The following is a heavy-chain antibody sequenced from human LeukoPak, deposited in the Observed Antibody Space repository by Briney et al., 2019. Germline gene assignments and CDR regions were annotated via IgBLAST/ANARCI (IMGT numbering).Heavy chain of an antibody. Sequence: WASVKVSCKASGCTFTSYGISWVRQAPGQGLEWMGWISAYNGNTNYAQKLQGRVTMTTDTSTSTAYMELRSLRSDDTAVYYCARDPTYYDFWSGSDYWGQGTLVTVSS. V-gene: IGHV1-18*01. CDR3: ARDPTYYDFWSGSDY. J-gene: IGHJ4*02. CDR2: ISAYNGNT. D-gene: IGHD3-3*01. CDR1: GCTFTSYG.